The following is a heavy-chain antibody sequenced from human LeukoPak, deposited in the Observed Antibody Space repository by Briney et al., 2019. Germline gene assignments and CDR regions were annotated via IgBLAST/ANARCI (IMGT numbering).Heavy chain of an antibody. Sequence: SETLSLTCTVSGGSISSYYWSWIRQPPGKGLEWIGFIYYSGSTNYNPSLKSRVTISVDTSRNQFSLKLSSVTAADTAVYYCAGGYDSSGVSFDYWGQGTLVTVSS. D-gene: IGHD3-22*01. CDR2: IYYSGST. J-gene: IGHJ4*02. V-gene: IGHV4-59*08. CDR3: AGGYDSSGVSFDY. CDR1: GGSISSYY.